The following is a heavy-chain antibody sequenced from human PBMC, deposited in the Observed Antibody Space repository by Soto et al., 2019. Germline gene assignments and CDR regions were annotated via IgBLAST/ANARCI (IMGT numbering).Heavy chain of an antibody. CDR1: GDSISSYY. CDR3: ARRSTPVTRFYYFDY. D-gene: IGHD4-17*01. J-gene: IGHJ4*02. Sequence: ETLSLTCIVSGDSISSYYWSWIRQPPGKGLEWIGHIHYTGSAKHNPSLKSRVTTSVDTSENQFSLKLSSVTAADTAVYYCARRSTPVTRFYYFDYWGQGTLVTVSS. V-gene: IGHV4-59*08. CDR2: IHYTGSA.